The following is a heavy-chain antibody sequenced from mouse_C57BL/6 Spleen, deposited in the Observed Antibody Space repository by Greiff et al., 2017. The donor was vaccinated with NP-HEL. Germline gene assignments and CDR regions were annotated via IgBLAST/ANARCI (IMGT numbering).Heavy chain of an antibody. CDR1: GFTFSNYW. CDR2: IRLKSDNYAT. J-gene: IGHJ3*01. D-gene: IGHD2-5*01. CDR3: TGAAYYSKGFAY. V-gene: IGHV6-3*01. Sequence: EVKLVESGGGLVQPGGSMKLSCVASGFTFSNYWMNWVRQSPEKGLEWVAQIRLKSDNYATHYAESVKGRFTISRDDSKSSVYLQMNNLRAEDTGIYYCTGAAYYSKGFAYWGQGTLVTVSA.